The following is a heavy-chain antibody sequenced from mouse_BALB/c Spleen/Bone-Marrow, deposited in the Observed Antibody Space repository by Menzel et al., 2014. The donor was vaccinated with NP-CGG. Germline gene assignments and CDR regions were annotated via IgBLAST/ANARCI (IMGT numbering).Heavy chain of an antibody. CDR2: IYPGDGST. V-gene: IGHV1S56*01. CDR1: GYTFTSYY. J-gene: IGHJ4*01. CDR3: ARKENWAYAMDY. Sequence: QVQLQQSGPELVKPGASVKMSCKASGYTFTSYYIHWVKQRPGQGLEWIGWIYPGDGSTKYNEKFKGKTTLTADKSSSTAYMLHSSLTSEDSAIYFYARKENWAYAMDYWGQGTSVTVSS. D-gene: IGHD4-1*01.